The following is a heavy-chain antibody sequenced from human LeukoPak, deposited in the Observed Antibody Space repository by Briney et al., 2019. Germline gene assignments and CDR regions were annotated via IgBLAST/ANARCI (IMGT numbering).Heavy chain of an antibody. D-gene: IGHD3-22*01. Sequence: SETLSLTCAVSGGSISSAGYSWSWIRQPPGKGLGCIGYIYYTGSTYYNPSLKSRVTISLDTSKNQFSLKLSSVTAADTAVYYCARGGDSSGYEGRFDPWGQGTLVTVSS. CDR1: GGSISSAGYS. CDR3: ARGGDSSGYEGRFDP. J-gene: IGHJ5*02. CDR2: IYYTGST. V-gene: IGHV4-30-4*07.